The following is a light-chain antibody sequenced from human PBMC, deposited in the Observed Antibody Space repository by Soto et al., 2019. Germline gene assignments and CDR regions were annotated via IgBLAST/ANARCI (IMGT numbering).Light chain of an antibody. V-gene: IGLV2-14*01. J-gene: IGLJ1*01. CDR3: CSYTSSSTRV. Sequence: QSALTQPASVSGSPGQSITISCTGTSSDIGGYNYVSWYQQHPGKAPKLMIYEVSNRPSGVSNRFSGSKSGTTASLTISGLQAEDEADYYCCSYTSSSTRVFGSGTQLTVL. CDR1: SSDIGGYNY. CDR2: EVS.